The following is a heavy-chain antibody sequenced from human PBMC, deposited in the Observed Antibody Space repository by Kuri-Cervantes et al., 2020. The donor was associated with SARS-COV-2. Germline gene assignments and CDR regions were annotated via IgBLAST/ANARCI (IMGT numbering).Heavy chain of an antibody. D-gene: IGHD3-3*01. CDR3: ARGGLGVTIFGVGAFDI. Sequence: ASVKVSCKASGYTFTGYYMHWVRQAPGQGLEWMGWINPNSGGTNCAQKFQGRVTMTRDTSISTAYMELSRLRSDDTAVYYCARGGLGVTIFGVGAFDIWGQGTMVTVSS. CDR2: INPNSGGT. V-gene: IGHV1-2*02. J-gene: IGHJ3*02. CDR1: GYTFTGYY.